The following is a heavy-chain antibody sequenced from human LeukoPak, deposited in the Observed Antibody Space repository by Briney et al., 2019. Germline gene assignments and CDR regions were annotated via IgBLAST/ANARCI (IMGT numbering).Heavy chain of an antibody. CDR1: GYTFTGYY. CDR2: INPNSGGT. J-gene: IGHJ4*02. CDR3: AETTYYDSSGYYFR. V-gene: IGHV1-2*02. D-gene: IGHD3-22*01. Sequence: GASVKVSCKASGYTFTGYYMNWVRQPPGQGLEWMGWINPNSGGTNYAQKFQGRVTMTRDTSISTAYMELSRLRSDDTAVYYCAETTYYDSSGYYFRWGQGTLVTVSS.